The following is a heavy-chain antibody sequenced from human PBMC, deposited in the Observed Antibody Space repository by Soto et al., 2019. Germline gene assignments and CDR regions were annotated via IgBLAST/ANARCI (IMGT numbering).Heavy chain of an antibody. D-gene: IGHD2-21*01. J-gene: IGHJ4*02. Sequence: VQLLESGGGLVQPGGSLRLSCAASGFTFSSYAMTWVRQAPGKGLQWVSAISGSGGRTYYADSVKGRFTISRDNSENTLYLQMNSLRAEDTVVYYCAKDSALRVKDHWGQGTLVTVSS. CDR3: AKDSALRVKDH. CDR1: GFTFSSYA. V-gene: IGHV3-23*01. CDR2: ISGSGGRT.